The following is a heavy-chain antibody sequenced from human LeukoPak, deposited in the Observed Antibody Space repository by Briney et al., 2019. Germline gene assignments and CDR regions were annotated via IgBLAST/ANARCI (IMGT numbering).Heavy chain of an antibody. CDR2: FYYSGRT. V-gene: IGHV4-61*01. CDR1: GGSFSSDSHY. CDR3: VREAATYYYDSSGYYRQTEVFDI. J-gene: IGHJ3*02. D-gene: IGHD3-22*01. Sequence: SETLSLTCTVSGGSFSSDSHYWSWIRQPPGKGLEWIGYFYYSGRTKYNPSLKSRVTMSVDRSKNQFSLKLSSVTAADAAIYYCVREAATYYYDSSGYYRQTEVFDIWGQGTMVTVSS.